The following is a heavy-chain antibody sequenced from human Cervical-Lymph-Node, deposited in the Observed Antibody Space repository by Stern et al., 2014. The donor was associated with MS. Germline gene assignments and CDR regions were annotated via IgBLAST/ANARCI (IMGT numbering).Heavy chain of an antibody. CDR3: ARDKEDTNMAFRYFDN. Sequence: VQLEESGPGLVKPSQTLSLTCTVSGGSVGSGSYDWSWIRQPAGKGLEWIGRISTTGSTYYNPSLKSRVSISIDTTKNQFFLKRTSGTAADTAVYYCARDKEDTNMAFRYFDNWGQGTLVTVSS. J-gene: IGHJ4*02. CDR1: GGSVGSGSYD. D-gene: IGHD5-18*01. CDR2: ISTTGST. V-gene: IGHV4-61*02.